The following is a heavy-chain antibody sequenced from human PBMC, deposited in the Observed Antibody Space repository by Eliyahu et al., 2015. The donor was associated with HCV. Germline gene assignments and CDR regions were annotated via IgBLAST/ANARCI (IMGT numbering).Heavy chain of an antibody. V-gene: IGHV3-74*01. Sequence: EVQLVESGGGVVQPGGSLRLSCAASGFTFXSYWMYWVRQAPGKGLVWVSHINTDGTSTSYADFVRGRFTISRDNAKNTVYLQMNSLRGEDTAVYYCARDASLFYYGSGMGPWGQGSLVTVSS. CDR2: INTDGTST. D-gene: IGHD3-10*01. J-gene: IGHJ5*02. CDR3: ARDASLFYYGSGMGP. CDR1: GFTFXSYW.